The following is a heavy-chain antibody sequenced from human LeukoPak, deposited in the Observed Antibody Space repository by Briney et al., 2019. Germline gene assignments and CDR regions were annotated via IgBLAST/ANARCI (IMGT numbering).Heavy chain of an antibody. V-gene: IGHV3-20*04. CDR1: GFTFDDYG. D-gene: IGHD3-10*02. Sequence: GGSLRLSCAASGFTFDDYGMSWVRQAPGKGLERVSGINWNGGSTGYADSVKGRFTISRDNAKNSLYLQMNSLRAEDTAVYYCAELGITMIGGVWGKGTTVTISS. CDR3: AELGITMIGGV. J-gene: IGHJ6*04. CDR2: INWNGGST.